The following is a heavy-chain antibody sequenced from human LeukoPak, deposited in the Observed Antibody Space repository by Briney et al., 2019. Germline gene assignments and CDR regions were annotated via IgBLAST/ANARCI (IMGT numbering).Heavy chain of an antibody. CDR1: GFTFSSYS. CDR2: ISSSSSYI. V-gene: IGHV3-21*01. CDR3: AREKVVPAAMGCDY. Sequence: GGSLRLSCAASGFTFSSYSMNWVRQAPGKGLEWVSSISSSSSYIYYADSVKGRFTISRDNAKNSLYLQMNSLRAEDTAVYYCAREKVVPAAMGCDYWGQGTLVTVSS. J-gene: IGHJ4*02. D-gene: IGHD2-2*01.